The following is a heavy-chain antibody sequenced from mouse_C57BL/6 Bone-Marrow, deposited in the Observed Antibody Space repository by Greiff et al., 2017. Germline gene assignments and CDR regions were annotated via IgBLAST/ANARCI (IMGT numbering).Heavy chain of an antibody. Sequence: EVQRVESGGGLVKPGGSLKLSCAASGFTFSSYAMSWVRQTPEKRLEWVATISDGGSYTYYPDNVKGRCTISRDNAKNNLYLQMSHLKSDDTAMYYCASSLAYWGQGALVTVSA. J-gene: IGHJ3*01. CDR3: ASSLAY. CDR2: ISDGGSYT. V-gene: IGHV5-4*01. CDR1: GFTFSSYA.